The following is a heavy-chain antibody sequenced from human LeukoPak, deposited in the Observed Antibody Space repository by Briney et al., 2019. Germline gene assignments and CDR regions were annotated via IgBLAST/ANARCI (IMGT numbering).Heavy chain of an antibody. CDR2: IIPIFGTA. CDR3: ASCVSGWYLGYGWFDP. J-gene: IGHJ5*02. Sequence: SVKVSCKASGGTFSSYAISWVRQAPGQGPEWMGGIIPIFGTANYAQKFQGRVTITADESTSTAYMELSSLRSEDTAVYYCASCVSGWYLGYGWFDPWGQGTLVTVSS. D-gene: IGHD6-19*01. CDR1: GGTFSSYA. V-gene: IGHV1-69*13.